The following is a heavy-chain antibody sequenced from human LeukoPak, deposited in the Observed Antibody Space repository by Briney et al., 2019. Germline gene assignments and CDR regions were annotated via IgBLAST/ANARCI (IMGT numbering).Heavy chain of an antibody. V-gene: IGHV4-59*08. D-gene: IGHD2-8*01. CDR1: GSSISSYY. Sequence: SETLSLTCTVSGSSISSYYWTWVRQPPGKGLEYIGYIYYTGSTNSSPSLKSRVTISLDTSKNQYSLKLNSVTAADTAVYYCARHPIFGGTNVYAFDYWGQGTLVTVSS. CDR2: IYYTGST. CDR3: ARHPIFGGTNVYAFDY. J-gene: IGHJ4*02.